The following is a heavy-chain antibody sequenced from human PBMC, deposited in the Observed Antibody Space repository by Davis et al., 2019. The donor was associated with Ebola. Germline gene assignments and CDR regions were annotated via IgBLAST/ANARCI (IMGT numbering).Heavy chain of an antibody. V-gene: IGHV3-23*01. CDR3: ARGPGESSGYYYFY. CDR1: GFTFSTYA. D-gene: IGHD3-22*01. CDR2: ISSGGGAP. Sequence: GGSLRLSCAASGFTFSTYAMGWVRQAPGKGLEWVSDISSGGGAPYYADSVKGRFTTFRDNPKNTLYLQMNSLRADDTAVYYCARGPGESSGYYYFYWGQGTLVTVSS. J-gene: IGHJ4*02.